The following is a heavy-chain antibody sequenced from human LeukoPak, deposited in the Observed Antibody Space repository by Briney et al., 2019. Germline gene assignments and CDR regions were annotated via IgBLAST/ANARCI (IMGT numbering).Heavy chain of an antibody. CDR3: ASGRGYSQVVVAAPGGY. V-gene: IGHV3-64*01. CDR2: ISSNGGST. D-gene: IGHD6-13*01. Sequence: GGSLRLTCAASGFTFSSYAMHWVRQAPGKGLEYISAISSNGGSTYYANSVKGRFTISRDNAKNSLYLQMNSLRAEDTAVYYCASGRGYSQVVVAAPGGYWGQGTLVTVSS. J-gene: IGHJ4*02. CDR1: GFTFSSYA.